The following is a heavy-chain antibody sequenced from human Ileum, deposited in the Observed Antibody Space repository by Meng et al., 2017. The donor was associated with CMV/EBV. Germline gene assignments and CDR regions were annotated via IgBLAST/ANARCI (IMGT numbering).Heavy chain of an antibody. CDR3: ARERPLAEDIVVVPGPPRWDYYYGMDV. D-gene: IGHD2-2*01. J-gene: IGHJ6*02. Sequence: VRQAPGQGLEWMGGIIPILGIANYAQKFQGRVTITADKSTSTAYMELSSLRSEDTAVYYCARERPLAEDIVVVPGPPRWDYYYGMDVWGQGTTVTVSS. V-gene: IGHV1-69*10. CDR2: IIPILGIA.